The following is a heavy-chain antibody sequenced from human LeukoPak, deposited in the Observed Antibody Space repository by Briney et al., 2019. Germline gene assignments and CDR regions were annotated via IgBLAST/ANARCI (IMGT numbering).Heavy chain of an antibody. D-gene: IGHD1-14*01. CDR3: ARASLRTHYGMDV. V-gene: IGHV3-48*04. CDR1: GFTFSTYN. Sequence: GGSLRLSCAASGFTFSTYNMNWVRQAPGKGLEWVSYISSSSSTIYYADSVKGRFTISRDNAKNSLYLQMNSLRAEDTAVYYCARASLRTHYGMDVWGQGTTVTVSS. J-gene: IGHJ6*02. CDR2: ISSSSSTI.